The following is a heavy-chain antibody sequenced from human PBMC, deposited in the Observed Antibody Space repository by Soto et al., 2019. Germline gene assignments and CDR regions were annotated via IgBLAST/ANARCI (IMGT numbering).Heavy chain of an antibody. D-gene: IGHD2-15*01. CDR2: INPSGGST. J-gene: IGHJ4*02. Sequence: GASVKVSCKASGYTFTSYYMHWVRQAPGQGLEWMGIINPSGGSTSYAQKFQGRVTMTRDTSTSTVYMELSSLRSEDTAVYYCARSPRFYCSGGSCYAAGNWNGLLDYWGQGTLVTVSS. CDR1: GYTFTSYY. CDR3: ARSPRFYCSGGSCYAAGNWNGLLDY. V-gene: IGHV1-46*03.